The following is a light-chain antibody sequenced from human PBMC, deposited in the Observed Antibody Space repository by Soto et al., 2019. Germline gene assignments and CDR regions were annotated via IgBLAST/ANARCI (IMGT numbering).Light chain of an antibody. CDR3: QQYGVSPQS. Sequence: EIVLTQSPGTLWLSPGERATLACRASQSISGSYLAWYQQKRGQAPRLVVYGATTRATGIPDRFSGSGSGSDFTLTISRLEPEDFAVYFCQQYGVSPQSFGPGTKVEIK. V-gene: IGKV3-20*01. J-gene: IGKJ3*01. CDR2: GAT. CDR1: QSISGSY.